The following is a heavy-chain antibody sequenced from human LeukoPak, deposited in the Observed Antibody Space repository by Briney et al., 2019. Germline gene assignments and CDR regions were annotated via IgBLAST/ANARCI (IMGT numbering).Heavy chain of an antibody. D-gene: IGHD1-7*01. CDR1: GYTFTSYD. CDR3: ARRSPEQGTYYFDY. J-gene: IGHJ4*02. Sequence: GASVKVSCKASGYTFTSYDINWVRQATGQGLEWMGWMNPNSGNTGYAQKFQGRVTMTRNTSISTAYMELSSLRSEDTAVYYCARRSPEQGTYYFDYWGQGTLVTVSS. V-gene: IGHV1-8*02. CDR2: MNPNSGNT.